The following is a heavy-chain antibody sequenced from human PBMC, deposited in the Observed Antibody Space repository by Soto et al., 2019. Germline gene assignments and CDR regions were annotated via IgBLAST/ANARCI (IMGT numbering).Heavy chain of an antibody. V-gene: IGHV4-31*03. J-gene: IGHJ4*02. CDR1: GDSVISGDTY. CDR2: INYRVTT. CDR3: ARDAPGVAIL. D-gene: IGHD2-15*01. Sequence: QVQLQESGPGLVKPSQTLSLICTVSGDSVISGDTYLNWIRQHPERGLEWMGYINYRVTTNYHPALKSRILISVYSSSIQFSLRLSSGAAADAVVDYCARDAPGVAILCGQGALFTVSA.